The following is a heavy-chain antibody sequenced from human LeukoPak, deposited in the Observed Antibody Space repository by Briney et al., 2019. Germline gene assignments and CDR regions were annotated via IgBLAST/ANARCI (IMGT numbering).Heavy chain of an antibody. D-gene: IGHD3-10*01. CDR2: MNSNSGNT. CDR1: GYTFTNYD. V-gene: IGHV1-8*01. CDR3: ARGRGGTVVLGYLDF. Sequence: ASVKVSYKASGYTFTNYDIMWVRQATGQGPEWMGWMNSNSGNTGYAQKFQGRVTMTRDTSINTAYMELHSLTSEDTAVYYCARGRGGTVVLGYLDFWGQGTLVTVSS. J-gene: IGHJ4*02.